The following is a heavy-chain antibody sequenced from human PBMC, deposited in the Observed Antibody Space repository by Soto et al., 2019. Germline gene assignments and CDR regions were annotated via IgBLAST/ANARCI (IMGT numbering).Heavy chain of an antibody. V-gene: IGHV4-59*01. CDR1: GGPISSYY. J-gene: IGHJ4*02. Sequence: SETLSLTCTVSGGPISSYYWSWIRQPPGKGLEWIGYIYYSGSTNYNPSLKSRVTISVDTSKNQFSLKLSSVTAADTAVYYCARDYVWGSYRLGFDYWGQGTLVTVSS. CDR3: ARDYVWGSYRLGFDY. D-gene: IGHD3-16*02. CDR2: IYYSGST.